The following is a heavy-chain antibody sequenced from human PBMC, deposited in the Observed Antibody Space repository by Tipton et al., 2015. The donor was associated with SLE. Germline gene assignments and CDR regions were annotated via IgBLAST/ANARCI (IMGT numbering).Heavy chain of an antibody. CDR1: GFTFSSYG. Sequence: SLRLSCAASGFTFSSYGMHWVRQAPGKGLEWVAVIWYDGSNKYYADSVKGRFTISRDNSKNTLYLQMNSLRAEDTAVYYCATRQGSGWYQSFDYWGQGSLVTVSS. D-gene: IGHD6-19*01. CDR3: ATRQGSGWYQSFDY. CDR2: IWYDGSNK. J-gene: IGHJ4*02. V-gene: IGHV3-33*01.